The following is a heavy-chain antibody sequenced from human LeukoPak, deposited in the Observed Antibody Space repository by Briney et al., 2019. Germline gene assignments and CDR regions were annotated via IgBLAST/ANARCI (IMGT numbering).Heavy chain of an antibody. J-gene: IGHJ4*02. CDR3: TRDGDAYNFDY. CDR2: IKGDGSHT. V-gene: IGHV3-74*01. Sequence: GGSLRLSCAASGFTFSNYWMHWVRQAPGKGLEWASRIKGDGSHTIYADSVKGRSTISRDNAKNTVYLQMNSLRAEDTAVYYCTRDGDAYNFDYWGQGTLVTVSS. CDR1: GFTFSNYW. D-gene: IGHD5-24*01.